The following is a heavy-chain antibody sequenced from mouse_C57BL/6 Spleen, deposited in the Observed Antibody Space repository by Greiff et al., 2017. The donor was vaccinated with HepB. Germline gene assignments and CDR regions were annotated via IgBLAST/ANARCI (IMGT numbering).Heavy chain of an antibody. CDR2: IWSGGST. Sequence: VKLEESGPGLVQPSQSLSITCTVSGFSLTSYGVHWVRQSPGKGLEWLGVIWSGGSTDYNAAFISRLSISKDNSKSQVFFKMNSLQADDTAIYYCAREDYYGSSYVRDYWGQGTSVTVSS. V-gene: IGHV2-2*01. CDR1: GFSLTSYG. J-gene: IGHJ4*01. D-gene: IGHD1-1*01. CDR3: AREDYYGSSYVRDY.